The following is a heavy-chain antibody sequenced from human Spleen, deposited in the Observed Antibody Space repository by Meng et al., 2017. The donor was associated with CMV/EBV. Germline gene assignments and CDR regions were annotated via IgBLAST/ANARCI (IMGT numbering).Heavy chain of an antibody. CDR1: GASIPHGGYY. V-gene: IGHV4-31*02. CDR2: IYFSGVT. D-gene: IGHD1-1*01. J-gene: IGHJ4*02. Sequence: TVSGASIPHGGYYWSWNRQQPERGLEWFGYIYFSGVTYYNPSLKSRITISVDAAKRQFFLKLNSVTAADTAVYYCAKTDSREGGFDSWGQGTLVTVSS. CDR3: AKTDSREGGFDS.